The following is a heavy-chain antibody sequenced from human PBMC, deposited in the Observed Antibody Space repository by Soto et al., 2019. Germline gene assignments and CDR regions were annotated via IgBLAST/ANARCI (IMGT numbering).Heavy chain of an antibody. CDR1: GFTFSSYD. J-gene: IGHJ6*02. Sequence: GGSLRLSCAASGFTFSSYDMHWVRQATGKGLEWVSAIGTAGDTYYPGSVKGRFTISRENAKNSLYLQMNSLRAEDTAVYYCARVGDSSSSGTGYYYYGMDVWGQGTTVTVSS. CDR3: ARVGDSSSSGTGYYYYGMDV. V-gene: IGHV3-13*01. CDR2: IGTAGDT. D-gene: IGHD6-13*01.